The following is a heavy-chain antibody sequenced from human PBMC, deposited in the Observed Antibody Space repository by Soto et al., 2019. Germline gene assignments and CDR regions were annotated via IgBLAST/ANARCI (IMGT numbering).Heavy chain of an antibody. V-gene: IGHV3-15*01. CDR3: TTSNLEVDL. J-gene: IGHJ4*02. CDR2: IKTKPDDGTI. Sequence: KPGGSLRLSCAVSGLLSCDVWMTWVRQAPGKGLEWVRRIKTKPDDGTIDLAAPVRGRFTISRDDSKHTLYLQMTSLTPDDTGVYYCTTSNLEVDLGDPGTLDTVSS. CDR1: GLLSCDVW.